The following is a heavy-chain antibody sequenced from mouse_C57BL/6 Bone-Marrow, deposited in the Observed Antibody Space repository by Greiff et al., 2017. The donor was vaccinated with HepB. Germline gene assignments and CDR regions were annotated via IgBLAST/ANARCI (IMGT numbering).Heavy chain of an antibody. Sequence: EVQRVESEGGLVQPGRSMKLSCTASGFTFSDYYMAWVRQVPEKGLEWVANINYDGSSTYYLDSLKSRFIISRDNAKNILYLQMSSLKSEDTATYYCARGDCGSSYPYFDYWGQGTTLTVSA. CDR2: INYDGSST. CDR3: ARGDCGSSYPYFDY. CDR1: GFTFSDYY. V-gene: IGHV5-16*01. D-gene: IGHD1-1*01. J-gene: IGHJ2*01.